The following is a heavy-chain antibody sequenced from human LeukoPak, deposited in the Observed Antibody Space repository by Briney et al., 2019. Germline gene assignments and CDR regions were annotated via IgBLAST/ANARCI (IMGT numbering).Heavy chain of an antibody. CDR3: AKAPRFGDHATEYYYYYMHV. J-gene: IGHJ6*03. Sequence: GGSLRLSCAASGFTVSSNYMSWVRQAPGKGLEWVSTIHPSGINTHHADSVKGRFTISRDNSKNTLYLQMNSLRVEDTAVYYCAKAPRFGDHATEYYYYYMHVWGKGTTVTVSS. CDR1: GFTVSSNY. V-gene: IGHV3-23*05. D-gene: IGHD3-16*01. CDR2: IHPSGINT.